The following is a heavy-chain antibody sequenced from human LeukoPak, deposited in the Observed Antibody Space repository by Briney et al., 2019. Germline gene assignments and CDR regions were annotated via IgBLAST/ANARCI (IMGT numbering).Heavy chain of an antibody. Sequence: PSETLSLTCAVYGGSFGGYYWSWIRQPPGKGLEWIGEINHSGSTNYNPSLKSRVTISVDTSKNQFSLKLSSVTAADTAVYYCASQNYYGSGRDYWGQGTLVTVSS. D-gene: IGHD3-10*01. CDR2: INHSGST. J-gene: IGHJ4*02. V-gene: IGHV4-34*01. CDR1: GGSFGGYY. CDR3: ASQNYYGSGRDY.